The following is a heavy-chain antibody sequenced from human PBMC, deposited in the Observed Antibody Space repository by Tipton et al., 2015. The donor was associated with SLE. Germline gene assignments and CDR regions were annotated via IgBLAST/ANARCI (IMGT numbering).Heavy chain of an antibody. CDR3: ARGRTIFGVVPAGDSFDI. V-gene: IGHV4-61*08. Sequence: TLSLSCTVSGHSISNGDYYWSWIRQLPGKGLEWIGYIHYSGNTDYNPSLKSRVTISADTSKSQFSLTLNFVTAADTAVYYCARGRTIFGVVPAGDSFDIWGQGTMVTVSS. J-gene: IGHJ3*02. CDR2: IHYSGNT. D-gene: IGHD3-3*01. CDR1: GHSISNGDYY.